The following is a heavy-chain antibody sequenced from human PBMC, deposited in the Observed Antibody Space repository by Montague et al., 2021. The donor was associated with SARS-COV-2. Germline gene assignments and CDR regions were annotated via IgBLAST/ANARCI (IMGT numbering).Heavy chain of an antibody. Sequence: SETLSLTCAVYGGSLSGYYWSWIRQPPGKGLEWIGDINHSANTNYNPSLKSPVTISIDTSKNQFSLKLTSVTAADTATYYCASGIYPSGSYYNRYYYGLNIWGPGTTVSVSS. D-gene: IGHD3-10*01. V-gene: IGHV4-34*01. CDR1: GGSLSGYY. J-gene: IGHJ6*02. CDR3: ASGIYPSGSYYNRYYYGLNI. CDR2: INHSANT.